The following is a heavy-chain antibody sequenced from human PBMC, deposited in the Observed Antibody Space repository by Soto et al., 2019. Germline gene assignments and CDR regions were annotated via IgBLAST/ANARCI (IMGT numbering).Heavy chain of an antibody. CDR3: ASRDPGTSVDY. J-gene: IGHJ4*02. CDR1: GGSFTRNNW. Sequence: SETLSLTCAVSGGSFTRNNWWTWVRQPPGQGLEWIGEIYRTGSTNYNPSLKSRVTISLDKSENQFSLKVTSLTAADTAVYYCASRDPGTSVDYWGQGTLVTASS. D-gene: IGHD1-7*01. CDR2: IYRTGST. V-gene: IGHV4-4*02.